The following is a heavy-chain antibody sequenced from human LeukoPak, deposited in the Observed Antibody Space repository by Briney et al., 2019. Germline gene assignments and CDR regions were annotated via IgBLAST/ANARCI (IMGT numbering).Heavy chain of an antibody. CDR1: GFTFSSFW. CDR2: TRNKANSYTT. CDR3: SRVVVRGIIITEYYFDY. D-gene: IGHD3-10*01. J-gene: IGHJ4*02. Sequence: GGSLRLSCAASGFTFSSFWMTWVRQAPGKGLEWVGRTRNKANSYTTEYAASVKGRFTISGDDSKNSLYLQMNSLKTEDTAVYYCSRVVVRGIIITEYYFDYWGQGTLATVSS. V-gene: IGHV3-72*01.